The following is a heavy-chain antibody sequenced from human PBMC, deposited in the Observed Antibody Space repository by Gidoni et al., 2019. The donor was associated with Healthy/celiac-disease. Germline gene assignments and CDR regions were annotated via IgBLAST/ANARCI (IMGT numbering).Heavy chain of an antibody. CDR3: ARDRRDGYNPLFDY. CDR1: GGSISSGGYY. J-gene: IGHJ4*02. V-gene: IGHV4-31*03. CDR2: IYYRGST. D-gene: IGHD5-12*01. Sequence: QVQLQESGPGLVKPSQTLSLTCTVSGGSISSGGYYWSWIRQHPGKGMEWIGYIYYRGSTYYNPSLKSRVTISVDTSKNQFSLKLSSVTAADTAVYYCARDRRDGYNPLFDYWGQGTLVTVSS.